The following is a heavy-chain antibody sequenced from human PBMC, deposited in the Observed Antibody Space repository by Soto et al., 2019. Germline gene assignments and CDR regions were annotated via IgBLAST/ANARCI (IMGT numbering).Heavy chain of an antibody. D-gene: IGHD5-12*01. Sequence: SETLSLTCTVSGGSISSGGYYWSWIRQHPGKGLEWIGYIYYSGSTYYNPSLKSRVTISVDTSKNQFSLKLSSVTAADTAVYYCARDNGLRDAFDIWGQGTMVTRLL. CDR2: IYYSGST. CDR1: GGSISSGGYY. J-gene: IGHJ3*02. CDR3: ARDNGLRDAFDI. V-gene: IGHV4-31*03.